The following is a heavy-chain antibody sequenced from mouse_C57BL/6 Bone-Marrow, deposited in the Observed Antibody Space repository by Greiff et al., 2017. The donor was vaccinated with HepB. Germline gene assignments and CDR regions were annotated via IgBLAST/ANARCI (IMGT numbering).Heavy chain of an antibody. CDR1: GYTFTSYW. CDR2: IYPSDSET. Sequence: QVQLKQPGAELVRPGSSVKLSCKASGYTFTSYWMDWVKQRPGHGLEWIGNIYPSDSETHYNQKFKDKATLTVDKSSSTAYMQLSSLTSEDSAVYYCARSDDYWFAYWGQGTLVTVSA. D-gene: IGHD2-4*01. V-gene: IGHV1-61*01. CDR3: ARSDDYWFAY. J-gene: IGHJ3*01.